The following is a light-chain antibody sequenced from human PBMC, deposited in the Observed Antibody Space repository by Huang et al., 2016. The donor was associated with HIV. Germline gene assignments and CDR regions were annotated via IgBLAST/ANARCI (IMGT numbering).Light chain of an antibody. J-gene: IGKJ4*01. CDR2: DAS. CDR1: QTVNNY. V-gene: IGKV3-11*01. Sequence: EIVLTQSPATLSLSPGERATLACRASQTVNNYLAWYQQKPGKAPRLLIYDASNRATGIPARFSGSGSVTDFTLTISSLEPEDFAVYYCQHRSNWPLTFGGGTKVEIK. CDR3: QHRSNWPLT.